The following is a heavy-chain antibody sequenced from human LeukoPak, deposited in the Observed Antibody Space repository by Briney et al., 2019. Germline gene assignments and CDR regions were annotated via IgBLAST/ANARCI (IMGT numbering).Heavy chain of an antibody. J-gene: IGHJ4*02. CDR1: GFTFSSYA. Sequence: GGSLRLSCAASGFTFSSYAMSWVRQAPGKGLEWVSVIYSGGSTYYADSVKGRFTISRDNSKNTLCLQMNSLRAEDTAVYYCAREVIGWYFDYWGQGTLVTVSS. V-gene: IGHV3-53*01. D-gene: IGHD2-15*01. CDR2: IYSGGST. CDR3: AREVIGWYFDY.